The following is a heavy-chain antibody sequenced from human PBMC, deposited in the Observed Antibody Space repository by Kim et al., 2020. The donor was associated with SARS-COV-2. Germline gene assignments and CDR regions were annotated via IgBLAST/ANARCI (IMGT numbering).Heavy chain of an antibody. CDR2: SSHSGNS. Sequence: SETLSLTCSVFGGSINSRNYYWGWIRQPPGKGLEWLGCSSHSGNSYYNPSLKNRVTISVDTSKKWFSLRLTSVTAADTAVYYCARQGGSATSGYGMDVWGRGTTVTVSS. CDR1: GGSINSRNYY. D-gene: IGHD6-19*01. CDR3: ARQGGSATSGYGMDV. V-gene: IGHV4-39*01. J-gene: IGHJ6*02.